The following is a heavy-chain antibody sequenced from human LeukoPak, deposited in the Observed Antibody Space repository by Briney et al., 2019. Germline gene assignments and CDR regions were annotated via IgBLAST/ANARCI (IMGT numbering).Heavy chain of an antibody. V-gene: IGHV3-30*04. J-gene: IGHJ4*02. CDR3: AREISSCSGGNCYSKFDC. Sequence: GGSLRLSCAVSGFTFGNHAMHWVRQAPGKGLEWVSKISYDGSPEHYTDSVKGRFTISRDNSKSTLYLQMNSLRPEDTAVYYCAREISSCSGGNCYSKFDCWGQGTLVTVSS. CDR1: GFTFGNHA. D-gene: IGHD2-15*01. CDR2: ISYDGSPE.